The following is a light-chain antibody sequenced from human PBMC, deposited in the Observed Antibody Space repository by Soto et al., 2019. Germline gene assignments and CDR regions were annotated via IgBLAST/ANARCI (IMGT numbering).Light chain of an antibody. CDR2: DAS. V-gene: IGKV1-13*02. J-gene: IGKJ4*01. CDR3: QQFNGFPLT. Sequence: IQLTQSPSSLSASVGDRVTITCRAGQDIGSALAWYQQRPGKAPKLLLYDASNLEAGVPSRFSGSASGTDFTLTITGLRPEDFATYYCQQFNGFPLTFGGGTKVQIK. CDR1: QDIGSA.